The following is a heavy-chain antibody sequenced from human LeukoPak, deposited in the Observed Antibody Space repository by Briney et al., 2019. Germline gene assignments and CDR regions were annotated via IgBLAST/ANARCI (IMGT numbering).Heavy chain of an antibody. CDR3: ASGQIGQIDY. CDR1: GYSFTSYW. CDR2: IDPSDSYT. Sequence: NRGESLKIYCKGSGYSFTSYWISWVRQMPGKGLEWMGRIDPSDSYTNYSPSFQGHVTISADKSISTAYLQWSSLKASDTAMYYCASGQIGQIDYWGQGTLVTVSS. V-gene: IGHV5-10-1*01. D-gene: IGHD3-22*01. J-gene: IGHJ4*02.